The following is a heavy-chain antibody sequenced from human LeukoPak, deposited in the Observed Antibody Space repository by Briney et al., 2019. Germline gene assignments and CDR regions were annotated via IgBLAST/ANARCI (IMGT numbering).Heavy chain of an antibody. CDR3: ARDRYFQY. V-gene: IGHV3-7*01. J-gene: IGHJ1*01. CDR2: IKQDGSEI. D-gene: IGHD1-14*01. CDR1: GFTFSSYW. Sequence: HPGGSLRLSCAASGFTFSSYWMSWVRQAPGKGLEWVANIKQDGSEIYYVDSVKGRFTIPRDNAKNSLHLQMNSLRVEDTAVYYCARDRYFQYWGQGTVVTVSS.